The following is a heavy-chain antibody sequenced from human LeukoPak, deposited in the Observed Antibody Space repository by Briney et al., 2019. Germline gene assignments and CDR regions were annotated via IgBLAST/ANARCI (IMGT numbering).Heavy chain of an antibody. V-gene: IGHV3-7*01. CDR1: GFTFSAYS. Sequence: GGSLRLSCAASGFTFSAYSMSWVRQAPGKGLEWVANIKQDGSEKYYVGSVKGRFTISRDNAKNSLHLQMNSLRAEDTAVYYCARDPGPRVPPGSYSDYWGQGTLVTVSS. J-gene: IGHJ4*02. D-gene: IGHD1-26*01. CDR3: ARDPGPRVPPGSYSDY. CDR2: IKQDGSEK.